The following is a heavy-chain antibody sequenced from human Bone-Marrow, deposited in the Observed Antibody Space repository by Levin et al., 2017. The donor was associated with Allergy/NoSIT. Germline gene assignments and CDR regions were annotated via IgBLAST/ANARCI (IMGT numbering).Heavy chain of an antibody. CDR1: GGSISNYY. D-gene: IGHD4/OR15-4a*01. J-gene: IGHJ4*02. CDR2: VFNTGST. V-gene: IGHV4-4*07. Sequence: SPTLSLTCTVSGGSISNYYWTWIRQSAGKGLEWIGRVFNTGSTIYNPSLRSRLTMSIDTSKNQFSLRLNSVTAADTAVYYCARDRYGENYYGTFDYWGQGALVTVSS. CDR3: ARDRYGENYYGTFDY.